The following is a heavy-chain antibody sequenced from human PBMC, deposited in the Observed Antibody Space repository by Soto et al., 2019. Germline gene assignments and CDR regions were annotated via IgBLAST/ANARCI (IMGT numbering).Heavy chain of an antibody. CDR2: IYYSGTT. J-gene: IGHJ4*02. CDR3: ARGRGYSYGPYYFDY. Sequence: SETLSLTCTVSGGSISSEGYYWSWFRQLPGKGLEWIGDIYYSGTTYHNPSLRSRLTISGDASKNQFSLKLSSVTDADTALYCCARGRGYSYGPYYFDYWGQGTLVTVSS. V-gene: IGHV4-31*03. D-gene: IGHD5-18*01. CDR1: GGSISSEGYY.